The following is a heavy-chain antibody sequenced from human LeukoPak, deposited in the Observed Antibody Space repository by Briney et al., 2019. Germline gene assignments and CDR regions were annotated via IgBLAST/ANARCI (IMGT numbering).Heavy chain of an antibody. Sequence: SETLSLTCTVSGGSISSSSYYWGWIRQPAGKGLEWIGRIYTSGSTNYNPSLKSRVTMSVDTSKNQFSLKLSSVTAADTAVYYCAREITMVRGVYDYWGQGTLVTVSS. J-gene: IGHJ4*02. CDR1: GGSISSSSYY. D-gene: IGHD3-10*01. CDR2: IYTSGST. V-gene: IGHV4-61*02. CDR3: AREITMVRGVYDY.